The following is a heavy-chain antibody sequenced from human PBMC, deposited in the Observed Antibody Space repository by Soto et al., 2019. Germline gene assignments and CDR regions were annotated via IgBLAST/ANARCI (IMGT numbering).Heavy chain of an antibody. V-gene: IGHV1-8*01. CDR1: GYTFTSYD. CDR3: ARDRCSGGSCYSGRDY. CDR2: MNPNSGNT. Sequence: ASVKVSCKASGYTFTSYDINWVRQATGQGLEWMGWMNPNSGNTGYAQKFQGRVTMTRNTSISTAYMELSSLRSEDTAVYYCARDRCSGGSCYSGRDYWGQGTLVTVSS. J-gene: IGHJ4*02. D-gene: IGHD2-15*01.